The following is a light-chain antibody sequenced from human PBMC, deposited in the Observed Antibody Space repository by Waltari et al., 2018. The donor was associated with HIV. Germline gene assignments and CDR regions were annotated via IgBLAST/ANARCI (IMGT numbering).Light chain of an antibody. Sequence: QSVLTQPPSVSAAPGQAVTISCSAAIGNFRNNFVSWYQHLPGTAPILIIYDNEQRPSGIPDRFSASKAGTSATLAISGLQTGDEAFYYCETWHTAQNSGLFGTGTKVTVL. J-gene: IGLJ1*01. CDR3: ETWHTAQNSGL. CDR2: DNE. V-gene: IGLV1-51*01. CDR1: IGNFRNNF.